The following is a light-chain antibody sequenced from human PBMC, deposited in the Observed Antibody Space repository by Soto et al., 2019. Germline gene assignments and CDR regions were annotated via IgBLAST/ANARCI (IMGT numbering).Light chain of an antibody. J-gene: IGLJ1*01. CDR3: SSYTSSSTYV. V-gene: IGLV2-14*01. CDR2: EVS. CDR1: SSDVGGYNY. Sequence: QSVLTQPASVSGSPGQSITISCTGTSSDVGGYNYVYWYQQHPGKAPKLMIYEVSNRPSGDSNRFSGSKSGNTASLTISGLQAEDEADYYCSSYTSSSTYVFGTGTKVTV.